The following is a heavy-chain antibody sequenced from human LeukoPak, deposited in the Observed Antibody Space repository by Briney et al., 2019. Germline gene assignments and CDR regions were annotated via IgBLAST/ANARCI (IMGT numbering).Heavy chain of an antibody. CDR1: GFIFSSHW. V-gene: IGHV3-30*02. CDR3: AKDLSLAFDI. J-gene: IGHJ3*02. CDR2: IRYDGSNK. Sequence: GGSLRLSCAPSGFIFSSHWMHWVRQAPGKGLEWVAFIRYDGSNKYYADSVKGRFTISRDNSKNALYLQMNSLRAEDTAVYYCAKDLSLAFDIWGQGTMVTVSS. D-gene: IGHD2/OR15-2a*01.